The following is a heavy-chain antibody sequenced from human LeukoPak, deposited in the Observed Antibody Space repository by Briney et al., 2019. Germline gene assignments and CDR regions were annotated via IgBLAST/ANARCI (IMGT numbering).Heavy chain of an antibody. V-gene: IGHV3-48*02. CDR2: ISSSSISI. D-gene: IGHD1-7*01. CDR1: GFTFSYYS. Sequence: QPGGSLRLSCAASGFTFSYYSMNWVRQAPGKGLEWVSYISSSSISIYYADSVKGRFTVSRDNANNSLFLQMNSLRDEDTAGYYCARDLTRTTDIDYWGQGTLVTVSS. J-gene: IGHJ4*02. CDR3: ARDLTRTTDIDY.